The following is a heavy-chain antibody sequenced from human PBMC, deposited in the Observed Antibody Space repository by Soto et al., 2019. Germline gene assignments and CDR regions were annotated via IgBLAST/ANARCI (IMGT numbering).Heavy chain of an antibody. Sequence: QVQLQQWGAGLLKPSETLSLTCAVYGGFVSSGSYYWSWIRQPPEKGLEWIGEMSHSGGTHFNPSLKSRVIISLDTSKNQFSLKMSSVTAADTALYYCARVERGTATTVVDAFDIWGPGTMVTVSS. V-gene: IGHV4-34*01. D-gene: IGHD1-1*01. CDR3: ARVERGTATTVVDAFDI. CDR1: GGFVSSGSYY. J-gene: IGHJ3*02. CDR2: MSHSGGT.